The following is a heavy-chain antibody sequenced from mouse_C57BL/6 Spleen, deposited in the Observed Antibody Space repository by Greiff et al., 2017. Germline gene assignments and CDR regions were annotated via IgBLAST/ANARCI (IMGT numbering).Heavy chain of an antibody. V-gene: IGHV1-82*01. CDR1: GYAFSSSW. CDR2: IYPGDGDT. D-gene: IGHD2-1*01. Sequence: VQRVESGPELVKPGASVKISCKASGYAFSSSWMNWVKQRPGKGLEWIGRIYPGDGDTNYNGKFKGKATLTADKSSSTAYMQLSSLTSEDSAVYFCARGNYVGWYFDVWGTGTTVTVSS. J-gene: IGHJ1*03. CDR3: ARGNYVGWYFDV.